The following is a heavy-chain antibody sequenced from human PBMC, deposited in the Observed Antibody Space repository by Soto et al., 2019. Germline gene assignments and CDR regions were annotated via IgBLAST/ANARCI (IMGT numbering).Heavy chain of an antibody. CDR2: ISSSGSTI. CDR1: GFTFSSYS. V-gene: IGHV3-48*04. J-gene: IGHJ4*02. CDR3: ARSDSGYDSYFDD. Sequence: PGGSLRLSCAASGFTFSSYSMNWVRQAPGKGLEWVSYISSSGSTIFYADSVKGRFTISRDNAKNSLYLQMNSLRAEDTAVYYWARSDSGYDSYFDDRGQGTLVTVAS. D-gene: IGHD5-12*01.